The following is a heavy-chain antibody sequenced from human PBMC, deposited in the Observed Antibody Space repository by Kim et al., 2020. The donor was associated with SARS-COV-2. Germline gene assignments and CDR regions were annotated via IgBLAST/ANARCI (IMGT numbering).Heavy chain of an antibody. CDR3: ARDRWGSGYYGLDY. J-gene: IGHJ4*01. Sequence: ADSVKGRFTISRDNAKNSLYLQMNSLRAEDTAVYYCARDRWGSGYYGLDYWGQGTLVTVSS. V-gene: IGHV3-48*03. D-gene: IGHD3-22*01.